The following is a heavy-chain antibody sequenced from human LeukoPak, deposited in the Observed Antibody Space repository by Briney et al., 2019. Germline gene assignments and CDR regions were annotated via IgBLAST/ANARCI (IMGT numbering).Heavy chain of an antibody. J-gene: IGHJ4*02. Sequence: SETLSLTCTVSGGSISSYYWSWIRQPPGKGLEWIGYIYYSGSTNYNPSLKSRATISVDTSKNQFSLKLSSVTAADTAVYYCARGAPYYYDSSGYLDYWGQGTLVTVSS. CDR3: ARGAPYYYDSSGYLDY. D-gene: IGHD3-22*01. CDR1: GGSISSYY. V-gene: IGHV4-59*01. CDR2: IYYSGST.